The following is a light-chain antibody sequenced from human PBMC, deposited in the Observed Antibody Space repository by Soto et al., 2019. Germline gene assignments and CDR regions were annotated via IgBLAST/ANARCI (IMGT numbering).Light chain of an antibody. CDR1: QSIHNDY. Sequence: EIVLTQSPGTLSLSPGERATLSCRVSQSIHNDYLAWYQQKPGLAPRLLIYGTSKRAGGIPDRFSGSGSGTDFTLTISRLEPEDFAVYYCQQYHDSPHTFGQGTKVEIK. V-gene: IGKV3-20*01. CDR2: GTS. J-gene: IGKJ1*01. CDR3: QQYHDSPHT.